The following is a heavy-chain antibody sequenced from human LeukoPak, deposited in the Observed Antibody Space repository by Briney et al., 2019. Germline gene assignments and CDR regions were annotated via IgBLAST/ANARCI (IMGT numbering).Heavy chain of an antibody. CDR1: GFIFSNYA. D-gene: IGHD6-19*01. J-gene: IGHJ5*02. CDR2: INNGGHRT. V-gene: IGHV3-23*01. Sequence: GGSLRLSCAASGFIFSNYAMTWVRQAPGKGLEWVSGINNGGHRTYYADSVMGRFTVSRDNSNNTLYLQMNGLRAGDTAFYYCTRDLWTVAGGDRRFDPWGQGTLVTVSS. CDR3: TRDLWTVAGGDRRFDP.